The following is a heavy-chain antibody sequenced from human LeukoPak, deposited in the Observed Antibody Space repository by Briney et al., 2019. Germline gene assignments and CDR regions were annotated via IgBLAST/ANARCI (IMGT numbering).Heavy chain of an antibody. V-gene: IGHV3-9*01. CDR3: AKGISSLYCRNYFDP. Sequence: GGSLRLSCAASGFSFDNYAMQWLRQVPGKGLEWVASISWSSGSIDYADSVKGRFTISRDNANNSLFLQMNSLRPEDTALYYCAKGISSLYCRNYFDPWGQGTLVTVSS. CDR1: GFSFDNYA. D-gene: IGHD4-11*01. J-gene: IGHJ5*02. CDR2: ISWSSGSI.